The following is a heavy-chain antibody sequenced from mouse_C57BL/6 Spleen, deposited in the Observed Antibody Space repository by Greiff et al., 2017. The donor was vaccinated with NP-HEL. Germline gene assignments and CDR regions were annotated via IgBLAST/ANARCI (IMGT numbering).Heavy chain of an antibody. D-gene: IGHD2-2*01. CDR3: ARLGDGYDYFDY. CDR2: IYPGSGST. V-gene: IGHV1-55*01. J-gene: IGHJ2*01. Sequence: QVQLQQPGAELVKPGASVKMSCKASGYTFTSYWITWVRRRPGQGLEWIGDIYPGSGSTTYNEKFKSKATLTVDTSSSTAYMQLSSLTSEDSAVYYCARLGDGYDYFDYWGQGTTLTVSS. CDR1: GYTFTSYW.